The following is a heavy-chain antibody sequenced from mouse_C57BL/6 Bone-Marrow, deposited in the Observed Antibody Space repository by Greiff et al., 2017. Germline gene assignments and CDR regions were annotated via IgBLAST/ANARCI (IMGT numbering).Heavy chain of an antibody. V-gene: IGHV5-6*01. CDR1: GFTFSSYG. J-gene: IGHJ2*01. Sequence: EVKVVESGGDLVKPGGSLKLSCAASGFTFSSYGMSWVRQTPDKRLEWVATISSGGSYTYYPDSVKGRFTISRDNAKNTLYLQMSSLKYEDTAMYYCARLYYGSSYGYWGQGTTLTVSS. D-gene: IGHD1-1*01. CDR2: ISSGGSYT. CDR3: ARLYYGSSYGY.